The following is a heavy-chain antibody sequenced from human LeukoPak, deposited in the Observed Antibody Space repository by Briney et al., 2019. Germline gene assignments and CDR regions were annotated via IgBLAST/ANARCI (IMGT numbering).Heavy chain of an antibody. CDR2: ISWNSGSI. CDR3: AANYDSSGYYHNWFDP. CDR1: GFTFDDYA. D-gene: IGHD3-22*01. V-gene: IGHV3-9*01. Sequence: GRSLRLSCAASGFTFDDYAMHWVRQAPGKGLEWVSGISWNSGSIGYADSVKGRFTISRDNAKNSLYLQMNGLRAEDTALYYCAANYDSSGYYHNWFDPWGQGTLVTVSS. J-gene: IGHJ5*02.